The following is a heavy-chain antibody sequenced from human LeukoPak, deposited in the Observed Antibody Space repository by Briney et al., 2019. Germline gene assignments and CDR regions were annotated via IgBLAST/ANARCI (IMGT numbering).Heavy chain of an antibody. V-gene: IGHV3-23*01. CDR3: AKSMGIAGYFDY. CDR1: GFTFSSYA. J-gene: IGHJ4*02. Sequence: GGSLRLSCAASGFTFSSYAMSWVRQAPGKGLEWVSAIRGSGAGTYYADSVKGRFTISRDNSKNTLYLQMNSLRAEDTAIYYRAKSMGIAGYFDYWGQGTLVTASS. CDR2: IRGSGAGT. D-gene: IGHD7-27*01.